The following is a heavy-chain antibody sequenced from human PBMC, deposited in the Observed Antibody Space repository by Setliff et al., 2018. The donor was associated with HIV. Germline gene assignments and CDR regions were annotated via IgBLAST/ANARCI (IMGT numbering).Heavy chain of an antibody. CDR1: EVTFRLYW. CDR3: ARGRFCTTTSCLFDQ. V-gene: IGHV3-74*01. J-gene: IGHJ4*02. D-gene: IGHD2-2*01. CDR2: INSDGSVT. Sequence: SCAASEVTFRLYWMHWVRRAPGKGLVTVARINSDGSVTSYADFVKGRFTVSRDNGENTLYLQMHSLTAEDTAVYFCARGRFCTTTSCLFDQWGQGSLVTVSS.